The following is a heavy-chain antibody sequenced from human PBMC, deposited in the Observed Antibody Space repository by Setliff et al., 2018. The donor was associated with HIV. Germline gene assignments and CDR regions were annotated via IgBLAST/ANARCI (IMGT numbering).Heavy chain of an antibody. CDR3: GRGVLYGLSEY. Sequence: GASVKVSCKASGYTFTSYGISWVRQAPGQGLEWVGSVIPVFGEPHYAQRFQGRVTITADRSSNTAYMEIMSLRSDDTATYYCGRGVLYGLSEYWGPGSLVTVSS. CDR1: GYTFTSYG. V-gene: IGHV1-18*01. D-gene: IGHD3-10*01. CDR2: VIPVFGEP. J-gene: IGHJ4*02.